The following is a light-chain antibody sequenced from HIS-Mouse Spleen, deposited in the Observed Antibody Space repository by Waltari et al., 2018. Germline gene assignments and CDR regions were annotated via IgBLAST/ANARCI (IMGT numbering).Light chain of an antibody. V-gene: IGLV2-23*01. J-gene: IGLJ3*02. CDR1: SSDVGSYNL. CDR2: EGS. Sequence: QSALTQPASVSGSPGQSITISCTGTSSDVGSYNLVSWYQQHPGKAPKLMIYEGSKRPSGVSNRFSGSKSGNTASLTISGLQAEDEADYYCYSAADNNEVFGGGTKLTVL. CDR3: YSAADNNEV.